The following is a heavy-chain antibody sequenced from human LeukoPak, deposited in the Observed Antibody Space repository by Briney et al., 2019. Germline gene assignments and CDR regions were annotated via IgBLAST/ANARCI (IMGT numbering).Heavy chain of an antibody. CDR3: ARPYCGGGCYSGRKDFQN. D-gene: IGHD2-21*02. CDR1: GFTFNSYA. Sequence: GGSLRLSCAASGFTFNSYAMHWVRQAPGKGLEWVAVISYDGSNKYYADCVKGRFTISIDNSRNTLYLQVNSLRAEDTAVYYCARPYCGGGCYSGRKDFQNGGQGTLVTVSS. V-gene: IGHV3-30-3*01. CDR2: ISYDGSNK. J-gene: IGHJ1*01.